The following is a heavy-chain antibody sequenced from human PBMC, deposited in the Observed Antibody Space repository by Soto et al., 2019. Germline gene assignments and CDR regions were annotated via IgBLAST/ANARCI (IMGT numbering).Heavy chain of an antibody. Sequence: GGSLRLSCAASGFTFSSYAMSWVRQAPGKGLEWVSAISGSGGSTYYADSVKGRFTISRDNSKNTLYLQMNSLRAEDTAVYYCAKGTRRMPYYYYGMDVWGQGTTVTVSS. J-gene: IGHJ6*02. CDR2: ISGSGGST. D-gene: IGHD2-15*01. CDR1: GFTFSSYA. CDR3: AKGTRRMPYYYYGMDV. V-gene: IGHV3-23*01.